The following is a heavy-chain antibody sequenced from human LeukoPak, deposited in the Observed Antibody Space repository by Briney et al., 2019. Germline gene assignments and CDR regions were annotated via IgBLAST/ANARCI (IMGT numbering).Heavy chain of an antibody. J-gene: IGHJ4*02. V-gene: IGHV3-30-3*01. CDR3: ARVGYSSSWYLFDY. CDR2: ISYDGGNK. Sequence: PGRSLRLSCAASGFTFSSYAMHWVRQAPGKGLEWVAVISYDGGNKYYADSVKGRFTISRDNSKNTLYLQMNSLRAEDTAVYYCARVGYSSSWYLFDYWGQGTLVTVSS. CDR1: GFTFSSYA. D-gene: IGHD6-13*01.